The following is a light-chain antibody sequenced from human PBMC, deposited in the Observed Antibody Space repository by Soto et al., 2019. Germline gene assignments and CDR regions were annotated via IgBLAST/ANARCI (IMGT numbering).Light chain of an antibody. Sequence: QSVLTQPASGAVSPGQSLAITCTRSSSDIGTYRYVSWYQQHPGKAPRLVLFDVNRRPSGVSDRFSGDKSGSTASLTISGLQAEDEAYYYCSSYTTSASIIFGGGTKVTVL. J-gene: IGLJ2*01. CDR1: SSDIGTYRY. CDR2: DVN. CDR3: SSYTTSASII. V-gene: IGLV2-14*03.